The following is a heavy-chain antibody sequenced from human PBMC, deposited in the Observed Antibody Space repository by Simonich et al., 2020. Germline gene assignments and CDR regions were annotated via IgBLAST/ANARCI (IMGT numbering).Heavy chain of an antibody. J-gene: IGHJ6*03. D-gene: IGHD1-26*01. CDR2: RNPNSGGT. V-gene: IGHV1-2*02. Sequence: QVQLVQSGAEVKKPGASVKVSCKASGYTFTGYYMNWVRQAPGQGLEWMRWRNPNSGGTTDAQKLQDRVTMTRDTSISTAYMELSRLRSDDTAVYYCARDLRGSYYYYYYMDVWGKGTTVTVSS. CDR1: GYTFTGYY. CDR3: ARDLRGSYYYYYYMDV.